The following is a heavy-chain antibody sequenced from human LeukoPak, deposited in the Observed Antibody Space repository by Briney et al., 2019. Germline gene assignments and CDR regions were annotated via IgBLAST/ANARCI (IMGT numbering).Heavy chain of an antibody. J-gene: IGHJ4*02. CDR3: VRCYYSSSSIDY. CDR1: GFTFSSYE. V-gene: IGHV3-48*03. CDR2: MSSSGSSI. D-gene: IGHD6-13*01. Sequence: PGGSLRLSCAAYGFTFSSYEVNCVRQAPGQGLEWVSYMSSSGSSIYYADSVKGRFTISRDNAKNSLYLQMNSLRADDTAVYYCVRCYYSSSSIDYWGQGTLVTVPS.